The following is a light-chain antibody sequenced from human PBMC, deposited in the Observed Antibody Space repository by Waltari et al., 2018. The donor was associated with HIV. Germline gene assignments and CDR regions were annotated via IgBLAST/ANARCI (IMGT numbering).Light chain of an antibody. J-gene: IGKJ2*01. CDR2: GAS. CDR1: QSITSRF. Sequence: EIVLTQSPGTLSLSPGERATLSCRASQSITSRFLAWFPQKPGQAPRLLIYGASTRATGIPDRFSGSGSGTDFTLTISRLEPEDFAVYYCQQYGTSLMFTFGQGTKVDI. V-gene: IGKV3-20*01. CDR3: QQYGTSLMFT.